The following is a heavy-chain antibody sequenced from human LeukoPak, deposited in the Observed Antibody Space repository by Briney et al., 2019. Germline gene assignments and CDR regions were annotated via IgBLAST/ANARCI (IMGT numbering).Heavy chain of an antibody. Sequence: ASVKVSCKTSGYTFTSYDINWVRQATGQGLEWMGWMNPNSGNTGYAQKFQGRVTMTRNTSISTAYMDLSSLTSEDTAVYYCALGKVASRRGSWFDPWGQGTQVTVSS. V-gene: IGHV1-8*02. CDR3: ALGKVASRRGSWFDP. CDR2: MNPNSGNT. CDR1: GYTFTSYD. D-gene: IGHD6-6*01. J-gene: IGHJ5*02.